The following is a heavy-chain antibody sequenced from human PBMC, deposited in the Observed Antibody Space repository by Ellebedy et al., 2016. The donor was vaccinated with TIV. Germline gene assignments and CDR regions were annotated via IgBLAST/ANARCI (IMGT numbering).Heavy chain of an antibody. D-gene: IGHD5-12*01. CDR1: GFSLSTTRMR. CDR3: ARMGIGFDWFDP. CDR2: IDWDDDK. Sequence: SGPTLVKPTQTLTLTCTFSGFSLSTTRMRVSWIRQPPGKALEWLARIDWDDDKFYSTSLKTRLTISKDTSKNQVVLTMTNMDPVDTATYYCARMGIGFDWFDPWGQGTLVTVSS. V-gene: IGHV2-70*04. J-gene: IGHJ5*02.